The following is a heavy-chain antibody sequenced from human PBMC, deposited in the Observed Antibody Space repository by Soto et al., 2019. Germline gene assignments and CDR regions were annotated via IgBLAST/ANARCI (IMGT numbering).Heavy chain of an antibody. D-gene: IGHD6-6*01. CDR2: ISYDGGKK. CDR3: AKGGSSIAARGWFDP. V-gene: IGHV3-30-3*01. CDR1: GFTFSSYS. Sequence: QVQLVESGGGVVQPGRSLRLSCAASGFTFSSYSLHWVRQAPGKGLEWVAVISYDGGKKYYADFVKGRFTISRDNSNNTLYLQVNRRRVEDTAVYYCAKGGSSIAARGWFDPWGQGTLVTVSS. J-gene: IGHJ5*02.